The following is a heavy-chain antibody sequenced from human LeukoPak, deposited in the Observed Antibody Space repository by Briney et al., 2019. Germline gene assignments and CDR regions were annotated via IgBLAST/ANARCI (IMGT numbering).Heavy chain of an antibody. CDR1: GFTFSSYG. CDR3: ARQWIQKPLDS. J-gene: IGHJ4*02. V-gene: IGHV4-34*01. D-gene: IGHD5-18*01. CDR2: INHSGST. Sequence: PGGSLRLSCAASGFTFSSYGMHWVRQAPGKGLEWIGEINHSGSTNYNPSLKSRVTISVDTSKNQFSLKLTSVTAADTALYYCARQWIQKPLDSWGQGTLVTVSS.